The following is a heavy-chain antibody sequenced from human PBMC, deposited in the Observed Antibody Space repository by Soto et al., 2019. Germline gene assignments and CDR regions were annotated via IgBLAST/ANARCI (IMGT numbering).Heavy chain of an antibody. CDR2: IWYDGSNK. CDR1: GFTFSSYG. Sequence: GGSLRLSCAASGFTFSSYGMHWVRQAPGKGLEWVAVIWYDGSNKYYADSVKGRFAISRDNSKNTLYMQMNSLRVEDTAVYYCARDGILTGYSPQIDYCGQGTLVTLSS. V-gene: IGHV3-33*01. CDR3: ARDGILTGYSPQIDY. J-gene: IGHJ4*02. D-gene: IGHD3-9*01.